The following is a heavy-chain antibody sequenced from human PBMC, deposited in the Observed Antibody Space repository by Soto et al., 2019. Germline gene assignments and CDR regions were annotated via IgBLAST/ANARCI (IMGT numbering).Heavy chain of an antibody. J-gene: IGHJ6*02. Sequence: SETLSLTCTVSGGSISSGGYYWSWIRQHPGKTLEWIGYIYYSGSTNYNPSLKSRVTVSVDTSKNQFSLKLSSVTAADTAVYYCARAITVPGSLYYNGMGVWGQGTTVTVSS. CDR2: IYYSGST. D-gene: IGHD6-19*01. CDR1: GGSISSGGYY. V-gene: IGHV4-61*08. CDR3: ARAITVPGSLYYNGMGV.